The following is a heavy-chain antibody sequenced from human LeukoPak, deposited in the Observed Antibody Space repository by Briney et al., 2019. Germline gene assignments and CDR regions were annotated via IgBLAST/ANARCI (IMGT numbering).Heavy chain of an antibody. D-gene: IGHD6-13*01. CDR3: ATQGRRAAPLLNYYMDV. Sequence: GGSLRLSCAASGFTFSSYWMHWVRQAPGKGLVWVSRINTDGSSTSYADSVKGRFTISRDNAKNTLYLQMNSLRAEDTAVYYCATQGRRAAPLLNYYMDVWGKGTTVTVSS. CDR2: INTDGSST. V-gene: IGHV3-74*01. J-gene: IGHJ6*03. CDR1: GFTFSSYW.